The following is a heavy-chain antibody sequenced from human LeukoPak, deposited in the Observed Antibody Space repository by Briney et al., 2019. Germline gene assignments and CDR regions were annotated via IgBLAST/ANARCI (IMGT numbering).Heavy chain of an antibody. CDR1: GFSFSSRW. J-gene: IGHJ4*02. V-gene: IGHV3-7*01. CDR3: AREQGYYSVPGY. Sequence: GGSLRLSCAASGFSFSSRWMSWVRQAPGKGLEWVAKTKEDGSEKYYVDSVKGRFTISRDNANNSLYLQMNSLRAEDTAVYYCAREQGYYSVPGYWGQGSLVTVSS. CDR2: TKEDGSEK. D-gene: IGHD3-22*01.